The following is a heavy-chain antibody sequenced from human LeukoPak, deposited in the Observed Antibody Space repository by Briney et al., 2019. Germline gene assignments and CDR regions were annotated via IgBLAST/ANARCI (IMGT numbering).Heavy chain of an antibody. Sequence: PGGSLRLSCAASGFTFSSYSMNWVRQAPGKGLEWVSSISGSSSYIYYADSVKGRFTISRDNAKNSLYLQMNSLRAEDTAVYYCARGDMYYYDSSGGDYWGQGTLVTVSS. J-gene: IGHJ4*02. V-gene: IGHV3-21*01. CDR2: ISGSSSYI. CDR3: ARGDMYYYDSSGGDY. CDR1: GFTFSSYS. D-gene: IGHD3-22*01.